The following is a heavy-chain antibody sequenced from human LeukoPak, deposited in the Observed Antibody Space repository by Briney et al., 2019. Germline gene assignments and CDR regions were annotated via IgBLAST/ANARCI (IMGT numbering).Heavy chain of an antibody. J-gene: IGHJ4*02. D-gene: IGHD3-22*01. CDR3: ASGSVYYYDSSGYYYFDY. CDR2: IIPIFGTA. CDR1: GGTFSSYA. V-gene: IGHV1-69*05. Sequence: ASVKVSCKASGGTFSSYAISWVRQAPGQGLEWMGRIIPIFGTANYAQKFQGRVTITTDESTSTAYMELSSLRSEDTAVYYCASGSVYYYDSSGYYYFDYWGQGTLVTVSS.